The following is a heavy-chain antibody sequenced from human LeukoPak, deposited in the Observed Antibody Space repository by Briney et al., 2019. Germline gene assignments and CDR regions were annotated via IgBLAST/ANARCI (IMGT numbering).Heavy chain of an antibody. CDR2: IYHSGST. CDR3: ARQYDSSGYPKSPDY. CDR1: GYSISSGYY. V-gene: IGHV4-38-2*02. J-gene: IGHJ4*02. D-gene: IGHD3-22*01. Sequence: KPSETLSLTCTVSGYSISSGYYWGWIRQPPGKGLEWIGSIYHSGSTYYNPSLKSRVTISVDTSKNQFSLKLTSVTAADTAVYYCARQYDSSGYPKSPDYWGQGTLVTVSS.